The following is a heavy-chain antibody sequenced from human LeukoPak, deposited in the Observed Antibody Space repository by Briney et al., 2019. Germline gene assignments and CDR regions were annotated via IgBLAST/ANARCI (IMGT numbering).Heavy chain of an antibody. D-gene: IGHD3-22*01. CDR1: GGSISSGGYY. V-gene: IGHV4-31*03. CDR2: IYYSGST. J-gene: IGHJ4*02. Sequence: PSETLSLTCTVSGGSISSGGYYWSWIRQHPGKGLEWIGYIYYSGSTYYNPSLKSRVTISVDTSKNQFSLKLSSVTAADTAVYYCARSYDSSGSFDYWGQGTLVTVSS. CDR3: ARSYDSSGSFDY.